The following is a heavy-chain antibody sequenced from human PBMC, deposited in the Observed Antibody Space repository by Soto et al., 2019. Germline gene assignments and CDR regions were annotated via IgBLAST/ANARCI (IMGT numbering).Heavy chain of an antibody. Sequence: EVQLVESGGGLVQPGGSLRLSCAASGFTVSSNYMSWVRQAPGKGLEWVSVIYSGGSTYYADSVKGRFTISRHNSKNTLDLQMNSLRAEDTAVYYCARSEFGVVRDWGQGTLVTVSS. CDR2: IYSGGST. D-gene: IGHD3-3*01. CDR1: GFTVSSNY. J-gene: IGHJ4*02. V-gene: IGHV3-53*04. CDR3: ARSEFGVVRD.